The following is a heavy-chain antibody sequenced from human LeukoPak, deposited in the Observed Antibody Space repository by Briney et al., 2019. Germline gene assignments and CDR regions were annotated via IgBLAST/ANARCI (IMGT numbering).Heavy chain of an antibody. V-gene: IGHV1-69*04. CDR3: ASSIVVVPAAMKGNWFDP. Sequence: GASVKVSCKASGGTFSSYAISWVRQAPGQGLEWMGRIIPIFGIANYAQEFQGRVTITADKSTSTAYMELSSLRSEDTAVYYCASSIVVVPAAMKGNWFDPWGQGTLVTVSS. D-gene: IGHD2-2*01. J-gene: IGHJ5*02. CDR2: IIPIFGIA. CDR1: GGTFSSYA.